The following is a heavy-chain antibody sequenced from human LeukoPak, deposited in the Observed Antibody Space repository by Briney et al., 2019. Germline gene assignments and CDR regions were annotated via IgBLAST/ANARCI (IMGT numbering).Heavy chain of an antibody. J-gene: IGHJ5*02. CDR2: IIPMLGIA. Sequence: SVKVSCKASGGTFSSYTITWVRQAPGQGLEWMGMIIPMLGIANYAQKFQGRVTITADKSTSTAYMKMSSLRSEDTAVYYCARGPYYYDRSGYADTWGQGTLVTVSS. D-gene: IGHD3-22*01. CDR1: GGTFSSYT. CDR3: ARGPYYYDRSGYADT. V-gene: IGHV1-69*02.